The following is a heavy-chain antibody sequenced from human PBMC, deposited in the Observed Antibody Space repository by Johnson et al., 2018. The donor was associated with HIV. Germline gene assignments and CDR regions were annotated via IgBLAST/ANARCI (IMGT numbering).Heavy chain of an antibody. J-gene: IGHJ3*02. D-gene: IGHD3-22*01. CDR1: GFTFSSYA. Sequence: QVQLVESGGGVVQPGRSLRLSCAASGFTFSSYAMHWVRQAPGKGLEWVAVISYDGSNKYYADSVKGRFTISRDNSKNTLYRQMNSLRAEDTAGYYCARSRVVVTYHDAFDIWGQGTMVTVSS. CDR2: ISYDGSNK. V-gene: IGHV3-30-3*01. CDR3: ARSRVVVTYHDAFDI.